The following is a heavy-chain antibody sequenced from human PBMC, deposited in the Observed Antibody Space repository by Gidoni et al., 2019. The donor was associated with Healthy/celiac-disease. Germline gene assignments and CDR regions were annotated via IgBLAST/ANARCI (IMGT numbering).Heavy chain of an antibody. V-gene: IGHV5-10-1*01. J-gene: IGHJ4*02. CDR2: IDPSDSYT. Sequence: EVQLVQSGAAVKKPGESLRISCKGSGYSFTSYWISWVRQMPGKCLEWMGRIDPSDSYTNYSPSFQGHVTISADKSISTAYLQWSSLKASDTAMYYCARGMGKVGSVSGDPGDYWGQGTLVTVSS. CDR3: ARGMGKVGSVSGDPGDY. CDR1: GYSFTSYW. D-gene: IGHD2-21*02.